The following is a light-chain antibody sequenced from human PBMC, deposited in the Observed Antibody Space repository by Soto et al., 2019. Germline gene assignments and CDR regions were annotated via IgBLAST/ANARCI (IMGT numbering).Light chain of an antibody. J-gene: IGKJ1*01. Sequence: TLSNATLSLSPGERATLSCRASQNVANYLDWYQQKPGQAPRLLIYESSNRATGIAARFSGSGSGTDFTLTISSLQPEDFATYSCQQRNTITWTFGQGTRWIS. V-gene: IGKV3-11*01. CDR2: ESS. CDR1: QNVANY. CDR3: QQRNTITWT.